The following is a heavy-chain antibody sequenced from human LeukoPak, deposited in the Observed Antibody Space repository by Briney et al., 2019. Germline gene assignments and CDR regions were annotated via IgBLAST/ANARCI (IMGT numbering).Heavy chain of an antibody. CDR2: IKPYNGDT. V-gene: IGHV1-18*01. D-gene: IGHD3-16*01. CDR1: GYTFGIYG. J-gene: IGHJ4*02. Sequence: ASVKVSCKTSGYTFGIYGISWVRQAPGQGLEWMAWIKPYNGDTNYAQDLHARVTLTTDTFTSTAYMEMFGLRSDDTAVYYCVRDGGGESPTTDYWGQGTLVTVSS. CDR3: VRDGGGESPTTDY.